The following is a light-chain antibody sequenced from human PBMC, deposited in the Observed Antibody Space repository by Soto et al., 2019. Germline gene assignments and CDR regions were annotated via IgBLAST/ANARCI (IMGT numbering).Light chain of an antibody. V-gene: IGLV2-23*01. Sequence: QSALTQPAAVSGSPGQSITISCTGTSSDVGNYNLVSWYQQYPGKAPKLMIYATSKRPSGVSNRFSGSKSGDTASLTISGLQAEDEADYYCTSFARGSTLVFDGGTKLTVL. CDR3: TSFARGSTLV. J-gene: IGLJ3*02. CDR2: ATS. CDR1: SSDVGNYNL.